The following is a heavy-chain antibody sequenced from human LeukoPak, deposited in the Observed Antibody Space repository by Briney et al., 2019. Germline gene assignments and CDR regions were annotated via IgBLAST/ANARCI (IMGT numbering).Heavy chain of an antibody. CDR3: ARGRGVDY. CDR2: IKQDGSEK. J-gene: IGHJ4*02. CDR1: GFTFSSYW. D-gene: IGHD1-26*01. V-gene: IGHV3-7*01. Sequence: PGGSLRLSCAPSGFTFSSYWMSWARQAPGSGLEWVANIKQDGSEKYYVDSVKGRFTISKDNAKNSLYLQMNSLRAEDTAVYYCARGRGVDYWGQGTLVTVSS.